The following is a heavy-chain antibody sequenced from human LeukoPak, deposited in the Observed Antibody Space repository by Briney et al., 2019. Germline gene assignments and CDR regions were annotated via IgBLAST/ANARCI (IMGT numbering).Heavy chain of an antibody. D-gene: IGHD1-26*01. CDR2: IYYGGST. CDR1: AGSIIIISYY. Sequence: PSETLSLTCNVSAGSIIIISYYWGWIRHPPGKGLEWIGSIYYGGSTYYNPSLKSRVTISVDTSKNQFSLKLSSVTAADTGVYYCAREVGASYGSWFDPWGQGTLVTVSS. CDR3: AREVGASYGSWFDP. J-gene: IGHJ5*02. V-gene: IGHV4-39*07.